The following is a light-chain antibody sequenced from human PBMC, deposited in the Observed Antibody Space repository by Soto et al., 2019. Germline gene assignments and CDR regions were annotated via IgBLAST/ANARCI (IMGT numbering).Light chain of an antibody. J-gene: IGKJ4*01. Sequence: DIVMTQSPDSLSVSLGERATINCKSSQSVLSSSNNKNYLAWYQQKPGQPPKVVIYWASTRGSGVPDRFSGSGSRTDFTLTISSLQAEDVAVYYCQHYYSSPLTFGGGTKVDIK. CDR3: QHYYSSPLT. CDR1: QSVLSSSNNKNY. V-gene: IGKV4-1*01. CDR2: WAS.